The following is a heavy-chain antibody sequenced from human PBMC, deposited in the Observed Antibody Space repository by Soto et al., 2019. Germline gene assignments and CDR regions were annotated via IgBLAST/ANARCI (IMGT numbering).Heavy chain of an antibody. CDR2: IYPGDSDT. D-gene: IGHD1-26*01. J-gene: IGHJ5*02. Sequence: GESLKISCKASGYRFTSYSIGWVRQMPGKGLEWMGIIYPGDSDTRYSPSFQGEVTISADKSISTAYLQWSSLKASDTAMYYCARQKGKWELRGWFDPWGQGTLVTVSS. V-gene: IGHV5-51*01. CDR1: GYRFTSYS. CDR3: ARQKGKWELRGWFDP.